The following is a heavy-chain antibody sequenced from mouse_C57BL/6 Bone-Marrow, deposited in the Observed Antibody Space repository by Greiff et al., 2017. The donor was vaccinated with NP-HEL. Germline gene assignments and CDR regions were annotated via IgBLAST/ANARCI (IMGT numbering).Heavy chain of an antibody. D-gene: IGHD2-4*01. CDR3: ALYYDYDGWFAY. CDR2: IHPNSGST. CDR1: GYTFTSYW. Sequence: VQLQQPGAELVKPGASVKLSCKASGYTFTSYWMHWVKQRPGQGLEWIGMIHPNSGSTNYNEKFKSKATLTVDKSSSTAYMQLSSLTSEDSAVYYWALYYDYDGWFAYWGQGTLVTVSA. J-gene: IGHJ3*01. V-gene: IGHV1-64*01.